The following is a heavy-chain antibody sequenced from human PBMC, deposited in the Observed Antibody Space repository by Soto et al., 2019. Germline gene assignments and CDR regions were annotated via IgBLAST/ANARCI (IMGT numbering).Heavy chain of an antibody. Sequence: GASVKVSCKASGYTFTSYYMHWVRQAPGQGLEWMGIINPSGGSTSYAQKFQGRVTMTRDTSTSTVYMELSSLRSEDTAVYYCARDQRPPSWNDYYYYGMDVWGQGTTVTVSS. J-gene: IGHJ6*02. CDR1: GYTFTSYY. CDR3: ARDQRPPSWNDYYYYGMDV. V-gene: IGHV1-46*03. CDR2: INPSGGST. D-gene: IGHD1-1*01.